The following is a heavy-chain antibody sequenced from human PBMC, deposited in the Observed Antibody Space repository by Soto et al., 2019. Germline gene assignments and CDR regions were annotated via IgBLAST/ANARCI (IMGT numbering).Heavy chain of an antibody. Sequence: PSETLSLTCSVSGYSISSGYYWGWIRQPPGKGLEWIGSIYHSGRTYYNPSLKSRVTISVDTSKNQFSLKLSSVTAADTAVYYCAREAAAGTTDYTYYFDYWGQGTLVTVSS. CDR3: AREAAAGTTDYTYYFDY. V-gene: IGHV4-38-2*02. D-gene: IGHD6-13*01. CDR1: GYSISSGYY. J-gene: IGHJ4*02. CDR2: IYHSGRT.